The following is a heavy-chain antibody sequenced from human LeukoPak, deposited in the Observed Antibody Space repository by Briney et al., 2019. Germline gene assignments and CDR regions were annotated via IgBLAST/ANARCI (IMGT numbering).Heavy chain of an antibody. CDR2: VNQDGSVG. CDR1: GFTFSSFW. CDR3: ATGVFRGSFDY. Sequence: GGSLRLSCATSGFTFSSFWMNWVRQAPGKGLEWVANVNQDGSVGDSVDSVKGRFTISRDNTKQSLYLQMNSLRAEDTAVYYRATGVFRGSFDYWGQGTLVIVSS. V-gene: IGHV3-7*01. J-gene: IGHJ4*02. D-gene: IGHD1-26*01.